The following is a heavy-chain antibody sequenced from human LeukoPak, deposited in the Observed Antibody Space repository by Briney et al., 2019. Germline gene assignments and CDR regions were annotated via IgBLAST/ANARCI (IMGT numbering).Heavy chain of an antibody. CDR2: ISSSSYI. CDR1: GFTFSSYS. CDR3: ARDSTPGGYYYYGMDV. D-gene: IGHD3-10*01. V-gene: IGHV3-21*01. Sequence: GGSLRLSCAASGFTFSSYSMNWVRQAPGKGLEWVSSISSSSYIYYADSVKGRFTISRDNAKNSLYLQMNSLRAEDTAVYYCARDSTPGGYYYYGMDVWGQGTTVTVSS. J-gene: IGHJ6*02.